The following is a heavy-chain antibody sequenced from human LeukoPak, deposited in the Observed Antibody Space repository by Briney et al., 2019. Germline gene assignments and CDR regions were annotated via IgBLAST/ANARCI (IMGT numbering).Heavy chain of an antibody. V-gene: IGHV3-74*01. J-gene: IGHJ3*02. CDR3: ASSDWYAAFDI. D-gene: IGHD3-9*01. CDR1: GFAFSNNW. Sequence: HGGSLRLSCAASGFAFSNNWMHWVRQAPGKGLLWVSRINSDGSSTSYADSVKARFTISRDNAKNTLYLQMNSLRAEDTALYYCASSDWYAAFDIWGQGTMVTVSS. CDR2: INSDGSST.